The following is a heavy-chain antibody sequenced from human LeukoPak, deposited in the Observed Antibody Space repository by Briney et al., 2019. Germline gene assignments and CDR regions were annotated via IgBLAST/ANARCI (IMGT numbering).Heavy chain of an antibody. CDR1: GGSISSYY. CDR2: IYYSGST. J-gene: IGHJ4*02. CDR3: ARNRDYGENFDY. Sequence: PSETLSLTCTVSGGSISSYYWSWIRQPPGKGLEWIGYIYYSGSTNYNPSLKSRVTISVDTSKNQFSLKLSSVTAADTAVYYCARNRDYGENFDYWGQGTLVTVSP. V-gene: IGHV4-59*01. D-gene: IGHD4-17*01.